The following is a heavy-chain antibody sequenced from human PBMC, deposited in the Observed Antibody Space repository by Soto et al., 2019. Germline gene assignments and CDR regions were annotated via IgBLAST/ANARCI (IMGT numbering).Heavy chain of an antibody. J-gene: IGHJ4*02. CDR2: ISGSGGST. CDR3: AKFHMASGSYFDY. D-gene: IGHD1-26*01. CDR1: GFTFSSYA. Sequence: EVQLLESGGGLVQPGGSLRLSCAASGFTFSSYAMSWVRQAPGKGLEWVSAISGSGGSTYYADSVKGRFTISRDNSKNTLYLQMNSRRAEDTAVYYCAKFHMASGSYFDYWGQGTLVTVSS. V-gene: IGHV3-23*01.